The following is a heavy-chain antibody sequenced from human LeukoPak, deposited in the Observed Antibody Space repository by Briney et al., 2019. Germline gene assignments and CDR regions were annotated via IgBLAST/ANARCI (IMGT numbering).Heavy chain of an antibody. D-gene: IGHD3-3*01. CDR3: ARHGAADDFWSGYTYYYYYMDV. CDR1: GGSFSGYY. V-gene: IGHV4-34*01. J-gene: IGHJ6*03. Sequence: PSETLSLTCAVYGGSFSGYYWSWIRQPPGKGLEWIGEINHSGSTNYNPSLKSRVTISVDTSKNQFSLKLSSVTAADTAVYYCARHGAADDFWSGYTYYYYYMDVWGKGTTVTVSS. CDR2: INHSGST.